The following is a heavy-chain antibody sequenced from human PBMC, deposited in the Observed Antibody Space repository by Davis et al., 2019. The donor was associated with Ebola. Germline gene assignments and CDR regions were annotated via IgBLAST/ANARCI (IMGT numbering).Heavy chain of an antibody. D-gene: IGHD3-3*01. J-gene: IGHJ4*02. Sequence: ASVKVSCKASGYTFTGYYMHWVRQAPGQGLEWMGWINPNSGNTNYAQKLQGRVTMTTDTSTSTAYMELRSLRSDDTAVYYCARERFLEWEVDDFDYWGQGTLVTVSS. CDR2: INPNSGNT. CDR3: ARERFLEWEVDDFDY. V-gene: IGHV1-18*04. CDR1: GYTFTGYY.